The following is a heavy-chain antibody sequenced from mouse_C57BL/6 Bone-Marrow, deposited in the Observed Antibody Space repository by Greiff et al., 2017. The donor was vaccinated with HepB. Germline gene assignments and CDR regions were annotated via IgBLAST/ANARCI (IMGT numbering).Heavy chain of an antibody. CDR3: ASYYGSSYDWYFDV. V-gene: IGHV1-82*01. Sequence: VQLKESGPELVKPGASVKISCKASGYAFSSSWMNWVKQRPGKGLEWIGRIYPGDGDTNYNGKFKGKATLTADKSSSTAYMQLSSLTSEDSAVYFCASYYGSSYDWYFDVWGTGTTVTVSS. CDR1: GYAFSSSW. CDR2: IYPGDGDT. D-gene: IGHD1-1*01. J-gene: IGHJ1*03.